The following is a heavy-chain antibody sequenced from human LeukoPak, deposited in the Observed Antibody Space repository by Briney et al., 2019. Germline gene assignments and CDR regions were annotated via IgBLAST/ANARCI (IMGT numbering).Heavy chain of an antibody. CDR3: ARQVVATIAPGAFDI. D-gene: IGHD5-12*01. CDR1: GYSFTSYW. V-gene: IGHV5-51*01. CDR2: IYPGDSDT. Sequence: GESLKISCKGSGYSFTSYWIGWVRQMPGKGLEWMGIIYPGDSDTRYSPSFQGQVTISADKSISTAYLQWSSLKASDTAMYYCARQVVATIAPGAFDIWGRGTMVTVSS. J-gene: IGHJ3*02.